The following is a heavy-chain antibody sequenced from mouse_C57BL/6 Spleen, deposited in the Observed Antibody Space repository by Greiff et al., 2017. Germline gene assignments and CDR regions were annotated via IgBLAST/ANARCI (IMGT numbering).Heavy chain of an antibody. CDR2: IWSGGST. CDR1: GFSLTSYG. CDR3: ARREGSHWYFDV. J-gene: IGHJ1*03. V-gene: IGHV2-2*01. Sequence: VHLVESGPGLVQPSQSLSITCTVSGFSLTSYGVHWVRQSPGKGLEWLGVIWSGGSTDYNAAFISRLSISKDNSKSQVFFKMNSLQADDTAIYYCARREGSHWYFDVGGTGTTVTVSS.